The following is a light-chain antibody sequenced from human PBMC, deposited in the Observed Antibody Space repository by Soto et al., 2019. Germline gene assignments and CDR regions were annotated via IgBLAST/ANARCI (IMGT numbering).Light chain of an antibody. V-gene: IGKV1-12*01. J-gene: IGKJ5*01. CDR1: QNIRSW. Sequence: IVVTESTSPGSAYLGKRVTITCRTSQNIRSWLAWYQQKPGKAPKLLIYAASNLQSGVPSRFSGSGSGTDFTLTISSLQPEDFATYYCEQSMSFPITFGQGTQLEIK. CDR2: AAS. CDR3: EQSMSFPIT.